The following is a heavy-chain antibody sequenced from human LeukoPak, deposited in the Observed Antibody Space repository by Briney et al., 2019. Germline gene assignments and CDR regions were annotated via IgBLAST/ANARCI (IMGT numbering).Heavy chain of an antibody. D-gene: IGHD3-16*02. CDR1: GGIFSSYA. J-gene: IGHJ4*02. V-gene: IGHV1-69*06. CDR2: IIPIFGSA. Sequence: ASVKVSCKASGGIFSSYAINWVRQAPGQGLEWMGRIIPIFGSATYAQKFQGRVTITADKSTRTAYMELSSLRSEDTALYYCAKGSRLREGGSYRFWGQGTLVTVSS. CDR3: AKGSRLREGGSYRF.